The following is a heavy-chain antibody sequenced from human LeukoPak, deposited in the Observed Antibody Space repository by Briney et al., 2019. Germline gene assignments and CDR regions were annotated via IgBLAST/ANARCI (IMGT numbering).Heavy chain of an antibody. CDR2: INHSGST. CDR3: ARGGMATITFFDY. V-gene: IGHV4-34*01. CDR1: GGSFSGYY. Sequence: PSETLSLTCAVYGGSFSGYYWSWIRQPPGKGLEWIGEINHSGSTNYNPSLKSRVTISVDTSKNQFSLQLNSVTPEDTAVYYCARGGMATITFFDYWGQGTLVTVSS. D-gene: IGHD5-24*01. J-gene: IGHJ4*02.